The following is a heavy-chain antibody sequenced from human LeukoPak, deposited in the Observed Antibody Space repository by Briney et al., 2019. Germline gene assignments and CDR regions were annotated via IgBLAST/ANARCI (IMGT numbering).Heavy chain of an antibody. J-gene: IGHJ5*02. CDR2: ISGSGGTT. Sequence: GGSLRLSCAASGFTFSNYAMSWVRQAPWRGLEWVSSISGSGGTTNYADSVKGRFTISRDNAKNSLYLQMNSLRAEDTALYYCAKDRDYYGSGSYRDNWFDPWGQGTLVTVSS. CDR3: AKDRDYYGSGSYRDNWFDP. CDR1: GFTFSNYA. V-gene: IGHV3-23*01. D-gene: IGHD3-10*01.